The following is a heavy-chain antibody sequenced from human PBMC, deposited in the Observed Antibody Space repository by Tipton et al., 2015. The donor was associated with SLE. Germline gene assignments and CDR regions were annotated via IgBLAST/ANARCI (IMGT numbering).Heavy chain of an antibody. CDR3: ARKQLWAGSSWFDP. CDR1: GGSFSGYY. Sequence: LRLSCAVYGGSFSGYYWSWIRQPPGKGLEWIGEINHSGSTNYNPSLKGRVTISVDTSKNQFSLKLSSVTAADTAVYYCARKQLWAGSSWFDPWGQGTLVTVSS. J-gene: IGHJ5*02. CDR2: INHSGST. D-gene: IGHD5-18*01. V-gene: IGHV4-34*01.